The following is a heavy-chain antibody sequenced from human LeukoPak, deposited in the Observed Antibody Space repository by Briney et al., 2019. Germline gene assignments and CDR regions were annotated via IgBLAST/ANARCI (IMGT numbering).Heavy chain of an antibody. J-gene: IGHJ4*02. CDR2: ISASDGST. Sequence: QPGGSLRLSCAASGFTFSSYAMSWVRQAPGKGLEWVSTISASDGSTFYADSVKGRFTISRDNSKNTLYLQVNSLRAEDTAVYFCAKDLCVDDVGDYWGQGTLVTVSS. V-gene: IGHV3-23*01. CDR3: AKDLCVDDVGDY. CDR1: GFTFSSYA. D-gene: IGHD1-1*01.